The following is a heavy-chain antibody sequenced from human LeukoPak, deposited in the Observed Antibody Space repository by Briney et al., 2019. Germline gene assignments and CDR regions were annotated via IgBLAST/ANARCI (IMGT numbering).Heavy chain of an antibody. D-gene: IGHD3-16*01. CDR2: IANDGSNK. CDR3: AKVTVEHDTSYYFDF. V-gene: IGHV3-30-3*01. CDR1: GFTFSSYA. Sequence: PGRSLRLSCAASGFTFSSYAMHWVRQGPGKGLEWVAVIANDGSNKYYADSVKGRFTISRDNSKNTLYLHMSSLRAEDTALYYCAKVTVEHDTSYYFDFWGQGTLVTVSS. J-gene: IGHJ4*02.